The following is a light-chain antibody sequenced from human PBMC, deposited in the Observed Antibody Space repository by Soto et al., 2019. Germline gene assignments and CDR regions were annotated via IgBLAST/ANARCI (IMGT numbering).Light chain of an antibody. J-gene: IGKJ1*01. Sequence: EIGLTQSACTLSLSPGERATLSCRASQSVDSTYLTWYQQKPGQAPRLLIYGASGRATGIPDRFSGSGSGTDFTLTISRLEPEDFAVYFCQYYDSFRTFGQRTKVDIK. CDR1: QSVDSTY. V-gene: IGKV3-20*01. CDR3: QYYDSFRT. CDR2: GAS.